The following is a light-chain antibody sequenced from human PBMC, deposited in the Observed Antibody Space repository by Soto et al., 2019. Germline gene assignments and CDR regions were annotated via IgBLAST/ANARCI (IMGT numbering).Light chain of an antibody. Sequence: IQLTQSPSSLSASVGDRVTITCRASQGISSYLAWYQQKPGKAPKFLIYAASTLQRGVPSRFSGSGSGTDFTLTISSLQPEEYETYVCQQLNSYPPTFGQGTELEIK. V-gene: IGKV1-9*01. CDR3: QQLNSYPPT. J-gene: IGKJ2*01. CDR1: QGISSY. CDR2: AAS.